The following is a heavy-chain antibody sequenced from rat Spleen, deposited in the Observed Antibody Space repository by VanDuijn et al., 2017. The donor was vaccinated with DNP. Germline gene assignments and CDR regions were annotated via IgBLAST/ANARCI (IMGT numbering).Heavy chain of an antibody. J-gene: IGHJ2*01. CDR2: ITYSGDT. Sequence: EVQLQESGPGLVKPSQSLSLTCSVTGYSITNNYWGWVRKFPGNKMEWVGHITYSGDTSYNPSLKSRISITRDTSKNQFFLQLNSVTTEDTATYYCARWYNYFDYWGQGVMVTVSS. D-gene: IGHD1-5*01. CDR3: ARWYNYFDY. CDR1: GYSITNNY. V-gene: IGHV3-1*01.